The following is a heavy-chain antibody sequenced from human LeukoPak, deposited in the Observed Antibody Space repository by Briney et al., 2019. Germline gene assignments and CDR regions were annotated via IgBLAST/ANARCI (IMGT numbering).Heavy chain of an antibody. Sequence: GGSLRLSCAASEYSVGSNYVTWVRQDPGRGLEWVSLSYSGGSTYYAASVKDRFTISRDNSKNTLYLQMNSLSAEDTAVYYCARGPIVSPDYWGQGTLVTVSS. J-gene: IGHJ4*02. CDR2: SYSGGST. V-gene: IGHV3-66*01. CDR1: EYSVGSNY. CDR3: ARGPIVSPDY. D-gene: IGHD5/OR15-5a*01.